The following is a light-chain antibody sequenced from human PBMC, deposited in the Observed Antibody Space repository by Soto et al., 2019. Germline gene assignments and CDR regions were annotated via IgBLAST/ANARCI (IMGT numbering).Light chain of an antibody. CDR1: QTISSW. Sequence: DIQMTQSPSTLSGSVGDRVTITCRASQTISSWLAWYQQKPGKAPKLLIYKASNLKSGVTTRFSGSGSGTEFTLTMSSLQPDDFATYYCQHYNSYAEALGQGTKVELK. J-gene: IGKJ1*01. V-gene: IGKV1-5*03. CDR2: KAS. CDR3: QHYNSYAEA.